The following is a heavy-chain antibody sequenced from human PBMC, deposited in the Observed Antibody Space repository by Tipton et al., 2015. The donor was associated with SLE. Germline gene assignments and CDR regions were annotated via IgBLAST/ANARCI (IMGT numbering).Heavy chain of an antibody. CDR1: GNDISRGTY. J-gene: IGHJ4*02. CDR3: ARLGGYYDSSGYSYYFDY. CDR2: IFQSGSA. Sequence: TLSLTCDVSGNDISRGTYWAWIRQPPRKGLVWIGSIFQSGSARYNPSLKSRASISVDTSKNQFSLRLTSVTAADTAVYYCARLGGYYDSSGYSYYFDYWGQGTLVTVSS. V-gene: IGHV4-38-2*01. D-gene: IGHD3-22*01.